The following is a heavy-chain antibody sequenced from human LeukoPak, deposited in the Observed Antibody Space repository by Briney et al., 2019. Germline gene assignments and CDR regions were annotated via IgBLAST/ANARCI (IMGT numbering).Heavy chain of an antibody. D-gene: IGHD5-12*01. CDR2: IYSGST. CDR1: GGSISSSTYY. Sequence: PSETLSLTCTVSGGSISSSTYYWGWIRQPPGKGLEWIGSIYSGSTYYNPSLKSRVTISVDTSKNQFSLKLSSVTAADTAVYYCARRGGYSGYGPFDYWGQGTLVTVSS. CDR3: ARRGGYSGYGPFDY. V-gene: IGHV4-39*01. J-gene: IGHJ4*02.